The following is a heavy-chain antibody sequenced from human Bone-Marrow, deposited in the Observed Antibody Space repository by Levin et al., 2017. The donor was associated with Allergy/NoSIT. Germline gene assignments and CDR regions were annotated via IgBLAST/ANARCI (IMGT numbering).Heavy chain of an antibody. CDR3: AKHLRSGSRSPLDY. CDR1: GFTFSDYA. Sequence: RAGGSLRLSCAASGFTFSDYAMTWVRQAPGKGLEWVSGISVSGGATYYADSVRGRFTISRDNSKNTLFLQMHSLRAEDTAVYYCAKHLRSGSRSPLDYWGQGILATVSS. V-gene: IGHV3-23*01. CDR2: ISVSGGAT. J-gene: IGHJ4*02. D-gene: IGHD3-10*01.